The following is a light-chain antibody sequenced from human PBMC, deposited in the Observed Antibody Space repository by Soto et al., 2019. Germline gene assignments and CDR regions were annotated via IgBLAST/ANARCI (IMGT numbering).Light chain of an antibody. CDR1: QSVGSD. V-gene: IGKV3-20*01. J-gene: IGKJ5*01. CDR3: QVYGPSPPIT. Sequence: EIVLTQSPATLSSFPGDRVTLSCRASQSVGSDLAWYQHKPGQAPRLLMYGVSSRATGIPDRFTGSGSGADFTLTISRLEPEDFAVYYCQVYGPSPPITFGQGTRLEIK. CDR2: GVS.